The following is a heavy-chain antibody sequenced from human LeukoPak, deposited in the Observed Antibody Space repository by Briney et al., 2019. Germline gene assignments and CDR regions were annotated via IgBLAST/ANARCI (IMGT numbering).Heavy chain of an antibody. V-gene: IGHV3-33*01. CDR2: IWYDGSNK. CDR1: GFTFSNYG. J-gene: IGHJ4*02. D-gene: IGHD2-2*01. Sequence: GGSLRLACAASGFTFSNYGMHWVRQAPGKGLEWVAVIWYDGSNKYYADSVKGRFTISRDDSKNTLYLQMNSLRAEDSAVYYCARDYCSTTTCLHNWGQGTLVTVSS. CDR3: ARDYCSTTTCLHN.